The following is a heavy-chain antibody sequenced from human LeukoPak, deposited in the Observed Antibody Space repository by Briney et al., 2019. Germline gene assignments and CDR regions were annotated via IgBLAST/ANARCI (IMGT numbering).Heavy chain of an antibody. CDR1: GFTFSSYG. Sequence: GGSLRLSCAASGFTFSSYGMSWVRQAPGKGLEWVSAITGSGGSTYYADSVKGRFTISRDNAKNSLYLQMNSLRAEDTAVYYCARDGSGSYYKGYYYYMDVWGKGTTVTVSS. CDR2: ITGSGGST. V-gene: IGHV3-23*01. CDR3: ARDGSGSYYKGYYYYMDV. D-gene: IGHD3-10*01. J-gene: IGHJ6*03.